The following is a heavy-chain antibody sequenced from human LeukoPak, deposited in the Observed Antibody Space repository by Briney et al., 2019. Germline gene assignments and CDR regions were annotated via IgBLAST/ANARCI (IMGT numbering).Heavy chain of an antibody. CDR2: ISSSGSTI. CDR1: GFTFSDYY. D-gene: IGHD2-8*02. V-gene: IGHV3-11*01. Sequence: GGSLRLSCAASGFTFSDYYMSWIRQAPGKGLEWVSYISSSGSTIYYADSVRGRFTISRDNAKNSLYLQMNSLRAEDTAFYYCAKLRGRTAGSVEFWGQGTLVTVSS. CDR3: AKLRGRTAGSVEF. J-gene: IGHJ4*02.